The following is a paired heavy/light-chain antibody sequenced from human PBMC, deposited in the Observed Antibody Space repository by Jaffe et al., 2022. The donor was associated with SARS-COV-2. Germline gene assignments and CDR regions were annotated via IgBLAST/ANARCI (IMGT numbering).Light chain of an antibody. CDR2: DAS. CDR3: QQPADWPPF. J-gene: IGKJ4*01. CDR1: QSVSTY. V-gene: IGKV3-11*01. Sequence: EIVLTQSPATLSLSPGERATLSCRASQSVSTYLAWYQQKPGQAPRLLIYDASTRATGIPARFSGTGSGTDFTLTISSLEPEDFAVYYCQQPADWPPFFGGGTKVEIK.
Heavy chain of an antibody. J-gene: IGHJ2*01. Sequence: QVQLVESGGGVVQPGRSLRLSCAASGFTFSRSAMHWVRQAPGKGLEWVAVVSYDGYNKYYAASVKGRFTISRDNSKNTLYLQMNGLRADDTAVYYCAKDRLEGSGYAWYFDLWGRGTLVTVSS. D-gene: IGHD5-12*01. CDR2: VSYDGYNK. CDR1: GFTFSRSA. V-gene: IGHV3-30*18. CDR3: AKDRLEGSGYAWYFDL.